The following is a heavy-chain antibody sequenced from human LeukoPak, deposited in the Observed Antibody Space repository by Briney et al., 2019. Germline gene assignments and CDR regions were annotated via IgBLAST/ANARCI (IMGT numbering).Heavy chain of an antibody. D-gene: IGHD2-15*01. Sequence: PGGSLRLPCAASGFTFSSYSMNWVRQAPGKGLEWVSSISSSSSYIYYADSVKGRFTISRDNAKNSLYLQMNSLRAEDTAVYYCARDREGYQLQHSAWFDPWGQGTLVMVSS. J-gene: IGHJ5*02. CDR1: GFTFSSYS. V-gene: IGHV3-21*01. CDR3: ARDREGYQLQHSAWFDP. CDR2: ISSSSSYI.